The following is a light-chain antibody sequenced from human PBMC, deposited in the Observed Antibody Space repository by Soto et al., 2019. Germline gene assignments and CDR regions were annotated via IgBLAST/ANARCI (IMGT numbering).Light chain of an antibody. CDR1: ETVATN. V-gene: IGKV3-15*01. CDR3: QQYGRSPFT. J-gene: IGKJ3*01. Sequence: EVVMTQSPATLSVSPGERATLSCRASETVATNLAWYQQKPGQAPRLLISGASTRAAGISDRFRGSGSGTEFTLTISRLEPEDFAVYYCQQYGRSPFTFGPGTKVDIK. CDR2: GAS.